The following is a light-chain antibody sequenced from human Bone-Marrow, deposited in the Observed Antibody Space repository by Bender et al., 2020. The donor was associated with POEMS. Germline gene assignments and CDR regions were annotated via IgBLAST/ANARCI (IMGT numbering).Light chain of an antibody. Sequence: SSELTQPSSVSVSPGQTASIACSGDKLGDKYVSWYQQKPGQSPALVIYLDTKRPSGIPERFSGSNSGNTATLTISGTQALDEADYYCQSWDSSTVVFGGGTKLTVL. CDR2: LDT. CDR1: KLGDKY. CDR3: QSWDSSTVV. J-gene: IGLJ2*01. V-gene: IGLV3-1*01.